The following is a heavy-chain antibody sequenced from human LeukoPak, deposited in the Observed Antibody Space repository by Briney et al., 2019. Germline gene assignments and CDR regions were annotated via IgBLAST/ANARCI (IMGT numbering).Heavy chain of an antibody. CDR2: FDPEDGET. V-gene: IGHV1-24*01. CDR1: GYTLTELS. D-gene: IGHD2-2*02. CDR3: ATLNMGYCSSTSCYNAYYFDY. J-gene: IGHJ4*02. Sequence: ASVKVSCKVSGYTLTELSMHWVRQAPGKGLEWMGGFDPEDGETIYAQKFQGRVTMTEDTSTDTAYMELSSLRSEDTAVYYCATLNMGYCSSTSCYNAYYFDYWGQGTLVTVSS.